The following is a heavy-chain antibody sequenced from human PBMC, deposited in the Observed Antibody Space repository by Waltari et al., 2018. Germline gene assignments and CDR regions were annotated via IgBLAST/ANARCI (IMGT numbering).Heavy chain of an antibody. D-gene: IGHD6-19*01. CDR1: GGSISSSSYY. V-gene: IGHV4-39*01. J-gene: IGHJ4*02. Sequence: QLQLQESGPGLVKPSETLSLTCTVSGGSISSSSYYWGWIRQPPGKGLEWIGSIYYSGSTYYTPSPKSRVTISVDTSKNQFSLKLSSVTAADTAVYFCGIAVAGYYFDYWGQGTLVTVSS. CDR3: GIAVAGYYFDY. CDR2: IYYSGST.